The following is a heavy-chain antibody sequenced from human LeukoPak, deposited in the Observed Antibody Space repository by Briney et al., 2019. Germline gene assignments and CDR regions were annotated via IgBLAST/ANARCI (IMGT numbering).Heavy chain of an antibody. V-gene: IGHV1-2*02. CDR3: ARGKLAAPGRTGYNWFDP. Sequence: ASVKVSCKASGYTFTGYYVHWVRQAPGQGLEWMGWINPNSGGTNYAQKFQGRVTMPRDTSITTAYMELSGLRSDDTAIYYCARGKLAAPGRTGYNWFDPWGQGTLVTVSS. CDR1: GYTFTGYY. J-gene: IGHJ5*02. D-gene: IGHD6-13*01. CDR2: INPNSGGT.